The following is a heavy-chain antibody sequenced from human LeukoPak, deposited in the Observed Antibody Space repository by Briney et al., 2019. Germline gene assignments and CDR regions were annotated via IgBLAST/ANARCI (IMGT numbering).Heavy chain of an antibody. J-gene: IGHJ5*02. Sequence: GSSVKVSCKASGGTFSSYAISWVRQAPGQGLEWMGRIIPILGIANYAQKFQGRVTITADKSTSTAYMELSSLRSDDTAVYYCARGSGYHVVDPWGQGTLVTVSS. CDR2: IIPILGIA. D-gene: IGHD3-22*01. V-gene: IGHV1-69*04. CDR1: GGTFSSYA. CDR3: ARGSGYHVVDP.